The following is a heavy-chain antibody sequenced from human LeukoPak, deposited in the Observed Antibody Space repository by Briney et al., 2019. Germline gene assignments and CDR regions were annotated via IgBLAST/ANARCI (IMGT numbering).Heavy chain of an antibody. V-gene: IGHV1-46*01. CDR2: INPSGGST. Sequence: GASVKVSCKASGYTFTSYYMHWVRQAPGQGLEWMGIINPSGGSTSYAQKFQGRVTMTRDTSTNTVYMELSSLRSEDTAVYYCARGPSITMVRGGQWYYYMDVWGKGTTVTISS. D-gene: IGHD3-10*01. CDR1: GYTFTSYY. J-gene: IGHJ6*03. CDR3: ARGPSITMVRGGQWYYYMDV.